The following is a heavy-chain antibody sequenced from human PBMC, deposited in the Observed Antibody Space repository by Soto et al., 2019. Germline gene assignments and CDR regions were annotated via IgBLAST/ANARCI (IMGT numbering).Heavy chain of an antibody. CDR3: AKDNDRGVINYFDY. J-gene: IGHJ4*02. D-gene: IGHD3-10*02. Sequence: GPLRLSCAASGFTFSSYAMSWVSQAPGKGLEWVSAISGSGGSTYYADSEKGRFTISRDNSKNTLYLQMNSLRAEDTAVYYCAKDNDRGVINYFDYWGQGTLVTVS. V-gene: IGHV3-23*01. CDR1: GFTFSSYA. CDR2: ISGSGGST.